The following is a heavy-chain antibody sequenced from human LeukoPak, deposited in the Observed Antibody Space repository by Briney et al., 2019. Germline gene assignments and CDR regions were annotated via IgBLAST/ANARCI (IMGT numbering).Heavy chain of an antibody. CDR2: ISSSGGTK. CDR1: GFTFSNAW. CDR3: ARAHPSDY. V-gene: IGHV3-11*01. J-gene: IGHJ4*02. Sequence: GGSLRLSYAASGFTFSNAWMSWVRQAPGKGLEWLSYISSSGGTKYYADSVKGRFSISRDNAKNSLYLQMNSLSVEDTAVYYCARAHPSDYWGQGTLVTVSS.